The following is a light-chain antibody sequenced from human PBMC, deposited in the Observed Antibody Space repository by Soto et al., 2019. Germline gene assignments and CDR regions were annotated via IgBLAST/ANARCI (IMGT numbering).Light chain of an antibody. J-gene: IGLJ1*01. CDR2: EVS. CDR3: SSYTSSVAHV. CDR1: SSDIGGYNS. V-gene: IGLV2-14*01. Sequence: QSALTQPASASGSPGQSITISCTGTSSDIGGYNSVSWYQQHPGKAPKLMIYEVSNRPSGISNRFSGSKSGNTASLTISGLQAEDEADYYCSSYTSSVAHVFGTGTQLTVL.